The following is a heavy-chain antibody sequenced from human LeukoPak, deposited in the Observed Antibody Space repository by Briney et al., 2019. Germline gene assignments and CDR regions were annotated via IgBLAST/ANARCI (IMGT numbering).Heavy chain of an antibody. CDR2: ISSSSSYI. CDR3: ARDRSSNYDY. J-gene: IGHJ4*02. Sequence: GGSLRLSCAVSGFTFSSYAMNWVRQAPGKGLEWVSTISSSSSYIHYADSVKGRFTISRDNAKNSLYLQMNSLRAEGTAVYYCARDRSSNYDYWGQGTLVTVSS. D-gene: IGHD4-11*01. CDR1: GFTFSSYA. V-gene: IGHV3-21*01.